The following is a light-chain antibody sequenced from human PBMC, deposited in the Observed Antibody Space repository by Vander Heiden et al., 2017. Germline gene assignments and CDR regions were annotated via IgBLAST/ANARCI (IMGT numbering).Light chain of an antibody. CDR1: ALPKQD. Sequence: SYELTQPPSVSVSPGQTARITCSGDALPKQDAYWYQQKPGQAPVLVIYKDSERPSGIPERFSGSSSGTTVTLTISEVQAEDEDDYYCQSADSSGTYAFGGGTKLTVL. CDR3: QSADSSGTYA. CDR2: KDS. V-gene: IGLV3-25*03. J-gene: IGLJ2*01.